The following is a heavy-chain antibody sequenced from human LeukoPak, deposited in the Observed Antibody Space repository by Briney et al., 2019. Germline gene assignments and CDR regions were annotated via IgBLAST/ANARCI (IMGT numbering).Heavy chain of an antibody. J-gene: IGHJ5*02. CDR1: GYTFTGYH. CDR2: INPNSGGT. CDR3: ARSRGNSGYRFDP. V-gene: IGHV1-2*02. D-gene: IGHD5-12*01. Sequence: GASVKVSCKASGYTFTGYHMHWVRQAPGQGLEWMGWINPNSGGTNYAQKFQGRVTMTRDTSISTAYMELSRLRSDDTAVYYCARSRGNSGYRFDPWGQGTLVTVSS.